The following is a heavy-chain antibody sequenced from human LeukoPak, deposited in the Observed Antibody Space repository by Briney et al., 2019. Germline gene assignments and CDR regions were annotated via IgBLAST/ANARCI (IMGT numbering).Heavy chain of an antibody. V-gene: IGHV3-30*04. CDR3: ARDRRWLQYSDY. D-gene: IGHD5-24*01. Sequence: GGSLRLSCAASGFTFSSYAMHWVRQAPGKGLEWVAVISYDGSNKYYADSVKGRFTISRDNSKNTLYLEMNSPRPEDTAVYYYARDRRWLQYSDYWGQGTLVTVSS. CDR1: GFTFSSYA. CDR2: ISYDGSNK. J-gene: IGHJ4*02.